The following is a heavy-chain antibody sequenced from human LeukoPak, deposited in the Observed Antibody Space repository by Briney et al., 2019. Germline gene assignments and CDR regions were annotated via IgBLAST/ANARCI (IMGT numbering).Heavy chain of an antibody. CDR3: ARSRVRGSPHPNAFDI. V-gene: IGHV1-18*01. D-gene: IGHD3-10*01. Sequence: ASVKVSCKASGDSIRSYGITWVRQAPGQGLEWMGWISDYDGNTNYAQNVQGRVTMNTDTSTSTAYMELRSLRSDDTAVYYCARSRVRGSPHPNAFDIWGQGTKVTVSS. CDR2: ISDYDGNT. J-gene: IGHJ3*02. CDR1: GDSIRSYG.